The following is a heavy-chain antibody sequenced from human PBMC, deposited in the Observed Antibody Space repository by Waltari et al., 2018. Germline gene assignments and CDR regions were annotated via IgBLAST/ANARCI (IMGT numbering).Heavy chain of an antibody. V-gene: IGHV4-4*07. D-gene: IGHD3-3*01. CDR2: IYTSGST. CDR3: ARVLTIFGVVMAFDI. Sequence: QVQLQASGPGLVKPSETLSLTCTVSRGSISSYYWRWIRQPAGKGLEWIGRIYTSGSTNYNPSLKSRVTMSVDTSKNQFSLKLSSVTAADTAVYYCARVLTIFGVVMAFDIWGQGTMVTVSS. CDR1: RGSISSYY. J-gene: IGHJ3*02.